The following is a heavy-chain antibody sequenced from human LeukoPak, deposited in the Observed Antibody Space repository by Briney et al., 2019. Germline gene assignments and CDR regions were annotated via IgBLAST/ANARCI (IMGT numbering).Heavy chain of an antibody. J-gene: IGHJ4*02. Sequence: SETLSLTCAVYGGSFSGYYWSWIRQPPGKGLEWIGEINHNGSTNYNPSLKSRVTISVDTSKNQFSLKLSSVTAADTAVYYCARASLEGATKVDYWGQGTLVTVSS. D-gene: IGHD1-26*01. CDR1: GGSFSGYY. V-gene: IGHV4-34*01. CDR3: ARASLEGATKVDY. CDR2: INHNGST.